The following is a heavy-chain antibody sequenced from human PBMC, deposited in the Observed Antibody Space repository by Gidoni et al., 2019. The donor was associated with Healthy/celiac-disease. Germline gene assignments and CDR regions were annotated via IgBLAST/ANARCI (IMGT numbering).Heavy chain of an antibody. CDR2: IRSKAYGGTT. V-gene: IGHV3-49*03. Sequence: EVQLVESGGGLVQPGRSLRLSCTASGFTFGDYAMSWFRQAPGKGLEWVGFIRSKAYGGTTEYAASVKGRFTISRDDSKSIAYLQMNSLKTEDTAVYYCTREKVEMATSKDAFDIWGQGTMVTVSS. D-gene: IGHD5-12*01. J-gene: IGHJ3*02. CDR1: GFTFGDYA. CDR3: TREKVEMATSKDAFDI.